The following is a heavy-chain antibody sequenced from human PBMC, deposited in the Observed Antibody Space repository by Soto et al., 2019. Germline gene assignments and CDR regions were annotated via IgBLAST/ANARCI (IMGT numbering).Heavy chain of an antibody. CDR3: AKASYSSGWYFDY. Sequence: GGSLRLSCAASGFTFDDYTMHWVRQAPGKGLEWVSLISWDGGSTYYADSVKGRFTISRDNSKNSLYLQMNSLRTEDTALYYWAKASYSSGWYFDYWGQGTLVTVSS. V-gene: IGHV3-43*01. J-gene: IGHJ4*02. CDR2: ISWDGGST. D-gene: IGHD6-19*01. CDR1: GFTFDDYT.